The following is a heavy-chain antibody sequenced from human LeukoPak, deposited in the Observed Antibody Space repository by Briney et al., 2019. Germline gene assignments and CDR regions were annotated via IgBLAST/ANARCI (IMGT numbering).Heavy chain of an antibody. D-gene: IGHD1-26*01. CDR2: ISGSGGST. CDR3: ANSLWDASDY. V-gene: IGHV3-23*01. CDR1: GFTFSSYA. Sequence: GGSLRLSCAASGFTFSSYAMSWVRQAPGNGLEWVSAISGSGGSTYYADSMKGRFTISRDNSKNTLYLQMNSLRAEDTAVYYCANSLWDASDYWGQGTLVTVSS. J-gene: IGHJ4*02.